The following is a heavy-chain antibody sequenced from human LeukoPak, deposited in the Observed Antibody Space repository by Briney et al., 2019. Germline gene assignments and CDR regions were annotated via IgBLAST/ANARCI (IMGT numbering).Heavy chain of an antibody. CDR2: MYNTGST. Sequence: SETLSLTCTVSGGSIRSHYWSWIRQPPGKGLECIGYMYNTGSTNYNPSLKSRVTISVDTSKNQFSLKVSSVTAADTAVYYCARVGYCVGECPDYWGQGTLVTVSS. CDR3: ARVGYCVGECPDY. CDR1: GGSIRSHY. J-gene: IGHJ4*02. V-gene: IGHV4-59*08. D-gene: IGHD2-21*01.